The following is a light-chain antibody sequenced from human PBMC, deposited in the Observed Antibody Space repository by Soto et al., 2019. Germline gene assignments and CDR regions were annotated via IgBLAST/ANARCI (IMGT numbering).Light chain of an antibody. V-gene: IGLV2-14*01. J-gene: IGLJ1*01. Sequence: QSVLTQPASVSGSPGQSITVSCTGTSSDVGGYDYVSWYQQHPGNVPKLLISDVTNRPSGVSNRFSGSKSGNTASLTISGLQTEDEADYYCTSYTSSSTYVFGTGTKVTVL. CDR3: TSYTSSSTYV. CDR2: DVT. CDR1: SSDVGGYDY.